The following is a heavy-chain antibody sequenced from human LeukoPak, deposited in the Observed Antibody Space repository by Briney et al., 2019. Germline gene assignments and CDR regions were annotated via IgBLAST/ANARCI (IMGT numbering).Heavy chain of an antibody. J-gene: IGHJ4*02. Sequence: SETLSLTCTLSGGSISSSSYYWGWIRQPPGKGLEWIGSIYYSGSTYYNPSLKSRVTISVDTSKNQFSLKLSSVTAADTAVYYCARFAYSSGWGFDYWGQGTLVTVSS. CDR1: GGSISSSSYY. V-gene: IGHV4-39*07. CDR3: ARFAYSSGWGFDY. CDR2: IYYSGST. D-gene: IGHD6-19*01.